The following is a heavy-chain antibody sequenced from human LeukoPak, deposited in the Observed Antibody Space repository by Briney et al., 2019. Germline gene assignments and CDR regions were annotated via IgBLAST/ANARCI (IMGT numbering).Heavy chain of an antibody. CDR3: ARYSGSYYYYYGMDV. D-gene: IGHD1-26*01. CDR2: IYPGDSDT. CDR1: GYSFTSYW. Sequence: GASLKISCKGSGYSFTSYWIGWVRQMPGKGLEWMGIIYPGDSDTRYSPSFQGQVTISADKSNSTAYLQWSSLKASDTAMYYCARYSGSYYYYYGMDVWGQGTTVTVSS. V-gene: IGHV5-51*01. J-gene: IGHJ6*02.